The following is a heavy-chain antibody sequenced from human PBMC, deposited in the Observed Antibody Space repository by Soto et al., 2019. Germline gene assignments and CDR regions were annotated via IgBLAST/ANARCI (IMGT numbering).Heavy chain of an antibody. D-gene: IGHD4-4*01. CDR1: GFTFRFYD. Sequence: QVQLVESGGGVVQPGRSLRLSCATSGFTFRFYDMHWVRQAPGKGLEWVAIISRDGNNKDYGDSVKGGFTISRDNSKNTLYLQMNSLRGEDTAVYYSAKDAYTPIRTTAHDSGGLDHWGRGTLVTVSS. CDR3: AKDAYTPIRTTAHDSGGLDH. J-gene: IGHJ4*02. CDR2: ISRDGNNK. V-gene: IGHV3-30*18.